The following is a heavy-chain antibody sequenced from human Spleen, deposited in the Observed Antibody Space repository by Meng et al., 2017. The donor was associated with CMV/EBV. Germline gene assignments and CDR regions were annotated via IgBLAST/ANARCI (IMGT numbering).Heavy chain of an antibody. D-gene: IGHD6-13*01. CDR2: MDPNSGNT. CDR1: GYTFTSYD. J-gene: IGHJ1*01. Sequence: QVQLVQSGAEVKKPGASVKVSCQASGYTFTSYDLNWVLQAAGQGLEWMGWMDPNSGNTIYAQKFQGRVTMTTDTSTSTAYLELRSLRSDDTAVYYCARDQQLIPAEYFQHWGPGTLVTVSS. CDR3: ARDQQLIPAEYFQH. V-gene: IGHV1-8*01.